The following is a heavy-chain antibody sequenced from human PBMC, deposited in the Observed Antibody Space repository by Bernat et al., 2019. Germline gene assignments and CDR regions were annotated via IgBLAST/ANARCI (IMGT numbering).Heavy chain of an antibody. CDR3: ARLPTVGRVVPAALFDY. Sequence: QLQLQESGPGLVKLSETLSLTCTVSGGSISSSSYYWGWIRQPPGKGLEWIGSIYYSGSTYYNPSLKSRVTISVDTSKNQFSLKLSSVTAADTAVYYCARLPTVGRVVPAALFDYWGQGTLVTVSS. V-gene: IGHV4-39*01. D-gene: IGHD2-2*01. CDR1: GGSISSSSYY. CDR2: IYYSGST. J-gene: IGHJ4*02.